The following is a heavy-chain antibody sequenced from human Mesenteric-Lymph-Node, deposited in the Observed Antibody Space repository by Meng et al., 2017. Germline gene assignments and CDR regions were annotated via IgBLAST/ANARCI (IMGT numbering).Heavy chain of an antibody. CDR2: ISSSGSTK. J-gene: IGHJ3*02. CDR3: AREEYFGLSGDYGFDAFDI. CDR1: GFTFSSYW. Sequence: GESLKISCAASGFTFSSYWMSWVRQAPGKGLEWVSYISSSGSTKYYADSVKGRFTISRDNAKNSVYLQMNSLRVEDRGIYYCAREEYFGLSGDYGFDAFDIWGQGTMVTVSS. V-gene: IGHV3-48*04. D-gene: IGHD3-16*01.